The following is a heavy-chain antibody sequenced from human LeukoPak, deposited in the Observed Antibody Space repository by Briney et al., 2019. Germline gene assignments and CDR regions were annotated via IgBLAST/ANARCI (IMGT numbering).Heavy chain of an antibody. V-gene: IGHV3-23*01. CDR3: AKERLGGNYGDYAVEY. Sequence: GGSLRLPCAASGFTLTSYAMSWVRQAPGKGLEWVSSVSGRGDGTYYADSVKGRFTISRDNSKKTLDLHMDSLRAEDTAVYYCAKERLGGNYGDYAVEYWGQGTMVAVSS. J-gene: IGHJ4*02. D-gene: IGHD4-17*01. CDR2: VSGRGDGT. CDR1: GFTLTSYA.